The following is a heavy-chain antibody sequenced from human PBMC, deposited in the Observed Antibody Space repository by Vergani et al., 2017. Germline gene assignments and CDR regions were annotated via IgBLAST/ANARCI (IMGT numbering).Heavy chain of an antibody. CDR2: ISSSGSTI. D-gene: IGHD3-3*01. V-gene: IGHV3-48*03. Sequence: EVQLVESGGGLVQPGGSLRLSCAASGLTFSSYEMNWVRQAPGKGLEWVSYISSSGSTIYYADSVKGRFTISRDNAKNSVYLQMNSLRAEDTAVYYCARGITIFGVATHGGFDPWGQGTLVTVSS. CDR1: GLTFSSYE. CDR3: ARGITIFGVATHGGFDP. J-gene: IGHJ5*02.